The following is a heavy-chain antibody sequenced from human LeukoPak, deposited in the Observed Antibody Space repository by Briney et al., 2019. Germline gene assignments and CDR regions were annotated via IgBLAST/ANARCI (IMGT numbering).Heavy chain of an antibody. CDR3: ARDGWLLPKEAFDY. J-gene: IGHJ4*02. CDR2: ISSSSSYI. Sequence: PGGSLRLSCAASGFTFSSYSMNWVRQAPGKGLEWVSSISSSSSYIYYADSVKGRFTISRDNAKNSLYLQMNSLRAEDTAVYYCARDGWLLPKEAFDYWGQGTLVTVSS. D-gene: IGHD3-22*01. CDR1: GFTFSSYS. V-gene: IGHV3-21*01.